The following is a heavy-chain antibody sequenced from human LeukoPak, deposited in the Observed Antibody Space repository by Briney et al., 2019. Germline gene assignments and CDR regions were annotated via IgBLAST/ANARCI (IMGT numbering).Heavy chain of an antibody. Sequence: GGSLRLSCAASGFTFSSYGMHWVRQAPGKGLEWVAVISYDGSNKYYADSVKGRFTISRDNSKNTLYLQMNSLRAEDTAVYYCAEEGDFWSGYWIGNWFDPWGQGTLVTVSS. CDR2: ISYDGSNK. CDR1: GFTFSSYG. D-gene: IGHD3-3*01. J-gene: IGHJ5*02. CDR3: AEEGDFWSGYWIGNWFDP. V-gene: IGHV3-30*18.